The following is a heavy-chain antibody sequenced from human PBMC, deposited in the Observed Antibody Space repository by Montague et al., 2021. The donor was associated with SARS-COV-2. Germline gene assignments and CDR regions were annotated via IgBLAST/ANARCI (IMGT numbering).Heavy chain of an antibody. Sequence: SLRLSCAASGFIVSGNYLSWVRQAPGKGLDWVSVIYTGGTTFYAGSVKGRFTISSHNADNTLYLQMNSLRDDDTAVYYCAVGIGNNALAYWGQGTLVTVSS. CDR3: AVGIGNNALAY. D-gene: IGHD2/OR15-2a*01. CDR1: GFIVSGNY. CDR2: IYTGGTT. V-gene: IGHV3-53*04. J-gene: IGHJ4*02.